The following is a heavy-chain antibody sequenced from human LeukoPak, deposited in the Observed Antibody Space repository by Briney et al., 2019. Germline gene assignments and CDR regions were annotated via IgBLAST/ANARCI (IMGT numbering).Heavy chain of an antibody. Sequence: GGSLKLSCAASGFTFSSYAMHWVRQAPGKGLEGVAVISYDGSNKYYADSVKGRFTISRDNSKNTLYLQMNSLSAEDTAVYYCATGKYCRGGSCSWDSWGHGTPVTVSS. CDR2: ISYDGSNK. J-gene: IGHJ5*01. V-gene: IGHV3-30-3*01. CDR1: GFTFSSYA. D-gene: IGHD2-15*01. CDR3: ATGKYCRGGSCSWDS.